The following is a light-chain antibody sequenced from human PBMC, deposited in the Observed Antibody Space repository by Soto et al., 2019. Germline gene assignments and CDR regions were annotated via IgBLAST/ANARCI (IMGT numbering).Light chain of an antibody. CDR3: LQHKTYPWT. J-gene: IGKJ1*01. CDR1: QGIRRD. Sequence: IQMTQSPSSLSASVGDRVTITCRASQGIRRDLGWFQQKPGKAPKRLIYAAGSLESGVPSRFSGSGSGTEFTLTISSLQPEDFATYFCLQHKTYPWTFGQGTKVEIK. CDR2: AAG. V-gene: IGKV1-17*01.